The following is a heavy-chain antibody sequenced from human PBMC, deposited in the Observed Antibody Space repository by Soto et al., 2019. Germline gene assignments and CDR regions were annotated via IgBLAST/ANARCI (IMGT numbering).Heavy chain of an antibody. CDR2: INHSGST. CDR1: GGSFSGYD. J-gene: IGHJ4*02. V-gene: IGHV4-34*01. Sequence: SDTLSLTWAVYGGSFSGYDWSWIRQPPGKGLEWIGEINHSGSTNYNPSLKSRVTISVDTSKNQFSLKLTSVTAADTAVYYCARDKITGLFDYWGQGTLVTVSS. CDR3: ARDKITGLFDY. D-gene: IGHD2-8*02.